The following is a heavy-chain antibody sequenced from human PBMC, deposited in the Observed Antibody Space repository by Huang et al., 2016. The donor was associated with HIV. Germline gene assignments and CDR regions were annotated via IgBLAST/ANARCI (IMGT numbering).Heavy chain of an antibody. CDR1: GFTFSSYG. V-gene: IGHV3-30*18. Sequence: QVQLVESGGGVVQPGRSLRISCAASGFTFSSYGMHWVRQAPGEGLGWVAVISYDGKTKYYADSVKGRFSISRDNSKTTVYLQLNSLRVEDTAVYYCAKGGSAAAVLDFWGQGTLVTVSS. D-gene: IGHD6-13*01. CDR2: ISYDGKTK. CDR3: AKGGSAAAVLDF. J-gene: IGHJ4*02.